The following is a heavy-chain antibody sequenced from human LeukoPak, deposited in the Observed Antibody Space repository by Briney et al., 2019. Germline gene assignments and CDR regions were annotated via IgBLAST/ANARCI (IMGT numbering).Heavy chain of an antibody. D-gene: IGHD6-6*01. CDR2: ISHSGST. CDR1: GGSFSGHY. CDR3: AREYSTSSTSFDY. V-gene: IGHV4-34*01. J-gene: IGHJ4*02. Sequence: PSETLSLTCEVYGGSFSGHYWSWIRQPPGKGLEWIGEISHSGSTNYNPSLKSRVTISLATSKNQLSLKLSSVTAADMAVYYCAREYSTSSTSFDYWGQGILVTVSS.